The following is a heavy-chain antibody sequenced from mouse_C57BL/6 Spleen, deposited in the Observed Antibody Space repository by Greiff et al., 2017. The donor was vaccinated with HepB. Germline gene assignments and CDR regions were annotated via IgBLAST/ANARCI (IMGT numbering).Heavy chain of an antibody. V-gene: IGHV1-7*01. CDR3: AREREDYFDY. CDR2: INPSSGYT. J-gene: IGHJ2*01. CDR1: GYTFTSYW. Sequence: QVQLKESGAELAKPGASVKLSCKASGYTFTSYWMHWVKQRPGQGLEWIGYINPSSGYTKYNQKFKDKATFTADKSSSTADMQLSSLTYEDSAVYYCAREREDYFDYWGQGTTLTVSS.